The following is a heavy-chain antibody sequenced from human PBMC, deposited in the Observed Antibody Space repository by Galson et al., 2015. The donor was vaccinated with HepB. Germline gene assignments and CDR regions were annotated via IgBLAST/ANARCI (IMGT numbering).Heavy chain of an antibody. CDR3: AAYCSGTNCFVSGY. V-gene: IGHV3-23*01. CDR1: GFTFSSYA. Sequence: SLRLSCAASGFTFSSYAMSWVRQAPGKGLEWVSAISGSGGSTYYADSVKGRFTISRDNSKNTLYLQMSSLRDEDTAVYYCAAYCSGTNCFVSGYWGQGTLVTVSS. D-gene: IGHD2-2*01. J-gene: IGHJ4*02. CDR2: ISGSGGST.